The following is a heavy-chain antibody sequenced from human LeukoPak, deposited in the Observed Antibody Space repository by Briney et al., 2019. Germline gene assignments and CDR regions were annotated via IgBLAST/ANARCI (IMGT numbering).Heavy chain of an antibody. CDR1: RGTFSSYA. D-gene: IGHD2-2*01. CDR2: IIPIFGTA. J-gene: IGHJ4*02. Sequence: GASVKVSCKASRGTFSSYAISWVRQAPGQGLEWMGGIIPIFGTANYAQKFQGRVTITTDESTSTAYMELSSLRSEDTAVYYCAAEGRGVPAARFDYWGQGTLVTVSS. CDR3: AAEGRGVPAARFDY. V-gene: IGHV1-69*05.